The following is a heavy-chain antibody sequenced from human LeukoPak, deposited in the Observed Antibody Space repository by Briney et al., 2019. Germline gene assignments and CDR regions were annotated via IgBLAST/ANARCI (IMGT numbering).Heavy chain of an antibody. CDR2: VSGRGSST. D-gene: IGHD6-19*01. V-gene: IGHV3-23*01. Sequence: GGSPRLSCAASGFTFSSYAMTWVRQAPGKGLEWVSTVSGRGSSTYYADSVKGRFIISRDNSRNTLFLRLSSLRAEDTAVYYCAKGGVAGYYNSYMDVWGRGTTVTVSS. CDR3: AKGGVAGYYNSYMDV. J-gene: IGHJ6*03. CDR1: GFTFSSYA.